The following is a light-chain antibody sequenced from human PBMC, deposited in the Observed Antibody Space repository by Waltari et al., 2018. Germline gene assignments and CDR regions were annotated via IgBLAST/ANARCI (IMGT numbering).Light chain of an antibody. CDR1: QYINNY. J-gene: IGKJ4*01. CDR3: QQAKTFPHT. V-gene: IGKV1-12*01. CDR2: DSS. Sequence: DRVTITCRASQYINNYLAWYQQKPGKAPKLLMYDSSSLESGVPSRFSGSGSGADFTLTISSLQSEDFATYYCQQAKTFPHTFGGGTKVEVK.